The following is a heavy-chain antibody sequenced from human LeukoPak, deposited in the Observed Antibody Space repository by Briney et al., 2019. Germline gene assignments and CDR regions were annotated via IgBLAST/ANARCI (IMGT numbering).Heavy chain of an antibody. CDR2: ISSSSTYI. J-gene: IGHJ4*02. V-gene: IGHV3-21*01. Sequence: GGSLRLSCAASGFTFDGYGMNWVRQAPGKGLEWVSFISSSSTYIYYADSVKGRFTIPRDNAKNSLYLQMNSLRAEDTAVYYCARDKSLSGSYYFYWGQGTLVTVSS. CDR1: GFTFDGYG. D-gene: IGHD1-26*01. CDR3: ARDKSLSGSYYFY.